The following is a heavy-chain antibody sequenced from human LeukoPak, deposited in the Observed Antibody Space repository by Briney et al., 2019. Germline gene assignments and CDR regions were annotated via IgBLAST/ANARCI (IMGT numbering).Heavy chain of an antibody. CDR3: ARGIYTSSPRNPKNFFDY. J-gene: IGHJ4*02. Sequence: GGSLRLSCAASEFTFSSYTMNWVRQAPGKGLEWVSSISSSSSDIYYADSMKGRFTISRDNAKNSLYLQMNSLRAEDTAVYFCARGIYTSSPRNPKNFFDYWGQGTLVTVS. CDR1: EFTFSSYT. D-gene: IGHD2-2*02. V-gene: IGHV3-21*01. CDR2: ISSSSSDI.